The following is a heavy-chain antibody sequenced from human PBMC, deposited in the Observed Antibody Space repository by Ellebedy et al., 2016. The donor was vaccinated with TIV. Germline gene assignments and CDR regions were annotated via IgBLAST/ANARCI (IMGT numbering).Heavy chain of an antibody. CDR2: ISDSSIYK. CDR3: ANLDPGFTDSYGLDY. J-gene: IGHJ4*02. CDR1: GFTFSSYS. V-gene: IGHV3-21*01. D-gene: IGHD5-18*01. Sequence: GASLKISCAVSGFTFSSYSMNWVRQAPGKGLEWVSSISDSSIYKYYADSVKGRFTISRDNAKNSLYRQMNSLRAEDTAVYYCANLDPGFTDSYGLDYWGQGTLVTVSS.